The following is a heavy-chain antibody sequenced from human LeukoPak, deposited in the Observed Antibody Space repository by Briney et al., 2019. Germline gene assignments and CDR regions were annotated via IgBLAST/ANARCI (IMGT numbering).Heavy chain of an antibody. Sequence: QPGGSLRLSCAAPGFTFSSHWMHWVRQAPGKGLVWVSRINSDGSSTSYADSVKGRFTISRDSAKNTLYLQMNSLRVEDTAVYYCARDGYSSSRYYFDYWGQGTLVTVSS. D-gene: IGHD6-13*01. J-gene: IGHJ4*02. CDR2: INSDGSST. CDR3: ARDGYSSSRYYFDY. CDR1: GFTFSSHW. V-gene: IGHV3-74*01.